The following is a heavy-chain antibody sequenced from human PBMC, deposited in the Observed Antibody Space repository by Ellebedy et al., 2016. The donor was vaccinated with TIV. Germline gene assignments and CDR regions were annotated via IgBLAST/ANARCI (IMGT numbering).Heavy chain of an antibody. Sequence: GGSLRLSCAASGFTFSSYAMSWVRQAPGKGLEWVSAISGSGGSTYYADSVKGRFTISRDNAKNSLYLQMNSLRAEDTAVYYCARDRKRWLVRVDFDYWGQGTLVTVSS. CDR2: ISGSGGST. V-gene: IGHV3-23*01. CDR1: GFTFSSYA. D-gene: IGHD6-19*01. CDR3: ARDRKRWLVRVDFDY. J-gene: IGHJ4*02.